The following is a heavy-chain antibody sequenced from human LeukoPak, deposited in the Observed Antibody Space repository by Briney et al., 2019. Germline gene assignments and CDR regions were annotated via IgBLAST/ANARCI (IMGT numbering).Heavy chain of an antibody. CDR3: ARDLSGDGYNKFDY. D-gene: IGHD5-24*01. CDR2: ISSGNRYI. J-gene: IGHJ4*02. Sequence: GGSLRLSCAASGFTFSNYIMNWVRQAPGKGLELVSSISSGNRYIYYADSVKGRFTISRDDAKNSLYLQMNSPRAEDTAVYYCARDLSGDGYNKFDYWGQGTLVTVSP. CDR1: GFTFSNYI. V-gene: IGHV3-21*01.